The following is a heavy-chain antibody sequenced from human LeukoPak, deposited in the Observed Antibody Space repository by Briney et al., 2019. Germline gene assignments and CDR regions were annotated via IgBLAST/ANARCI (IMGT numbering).Heavy chain of an antibody. CDR2: ISSSGSTI. V-gene: IGHV3-11*01. CDR3: ARGIVDTYICYFDY. Sequence: GGSPRLSCAASGFTFSDYYMSWIRQAPGKGLEWVSYISSSGSTIYYADSVKGRFTISRDNAKNSLYLQMNSLRAEDTAVYYCARGIVDTYICYFDYWGQGTLVTVSS. D-gene: IGHD5-12*01. J-gene: IGHJ4*02. CDR1: GFTFSDYY.